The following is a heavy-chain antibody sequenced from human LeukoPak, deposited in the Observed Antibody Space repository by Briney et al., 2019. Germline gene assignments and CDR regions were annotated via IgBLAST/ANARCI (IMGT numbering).Heavy chain of an antibody. CDR3: AREWNYYDSSGPDAFDI. Sequence: ASVKVSCKASGYTFTSYGISWVRQAPGQGLEWMGWISAYNGNTNYAQKLQGRVTMTTDTSTSTAYMELRSLRSDDTAVYYCAREWNYYDSSGPDAFDIWGQGTMVTVSP. CDR2: ISAYNGNT. J-gene: IGHJ3*02. CDR1: GYTFTSYG. V-gene: IGHV1-18*01. D-gene: IGHD3-22*01.